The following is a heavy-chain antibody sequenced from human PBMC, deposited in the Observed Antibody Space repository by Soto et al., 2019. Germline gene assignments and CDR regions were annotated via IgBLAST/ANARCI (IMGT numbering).Heavy chain of an antibody. D-gene: IGHD6-19*01. CDR3: ARDQADGRGWYWGPRGQVDDFDI. CDR2: ISSSSSTI. CDR1: GFTFSSYS. J-gene: IGHJ3*02. V-gene: IGHV3-48*01. Sequence: ESGGGSVQPGGSLRLSCAASGFTFSSYSMNWVRQAPGKGLEWVSYISSSSSTIYYADSVKGRFTISRDNAKNSLYLQMNSLRAEDTAVYYCARDQADGRGWYWGPRGQVDDFDIWGQGTMVTVSS.